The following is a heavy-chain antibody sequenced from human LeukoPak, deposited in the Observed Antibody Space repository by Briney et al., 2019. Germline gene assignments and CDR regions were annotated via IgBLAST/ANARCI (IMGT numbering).Heavy chain of an antibody. D-gene: IGHD2-8*01. CDR3: ATNGYYCIDV. CDR1: GGPIGSIEW. Sequence: SETLSLTCAVSGGPIGSIEWLSWVRQTPGKGLEGIGERHQTGSTNYNPSLKSRVTISVDRSKNQFSLDFNSVTAADTAIYYCATNGYYCIDVWGKGTTVTVSS. V-gene: IGHV4-4*02. CDR2: RHQTGST. J-gene: IGHJ6*03.